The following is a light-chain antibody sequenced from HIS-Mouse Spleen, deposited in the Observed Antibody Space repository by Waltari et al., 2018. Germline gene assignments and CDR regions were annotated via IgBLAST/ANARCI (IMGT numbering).Light chain of an antibody. CDR1: ALPTPY. Sequence: SYELTQPPSVSLSPGQTARITCSGYALPTPYAYSYQQKPGQAPVLVIYKDSERPSGIPERFSGSSSGTTVTLTISGGQAEDEADYYCQSADSSGTYVVFGGGTKLTVL. J-gene: IGLJ2*01. CDR2: KDS. CDR3: QSADSSGTYVV. V-gene: IGLV3-25*03.